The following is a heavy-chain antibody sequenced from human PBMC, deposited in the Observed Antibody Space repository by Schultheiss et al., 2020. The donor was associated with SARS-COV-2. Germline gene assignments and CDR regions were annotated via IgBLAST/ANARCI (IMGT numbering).Heavy chain of an antibody. D-gene: IGHD2/OR15-2a*01. V-gene: IGHV3-66*02. CDR1: GFTFSSYA. CDR3: AKDNRRREYGMDV. J-gene: IGHJ6*02. CDR2: IYSGGST. Sequence: GGSLRLSCAASGFTFSSYAMSWVRQAPGKGLEWVSVIYSGGSTYYADSVKGRFTISRDNSKNTLYLQMNSLRAEDTAVYYCAKDNRRREYGMDVWGQGTTVTVSS.